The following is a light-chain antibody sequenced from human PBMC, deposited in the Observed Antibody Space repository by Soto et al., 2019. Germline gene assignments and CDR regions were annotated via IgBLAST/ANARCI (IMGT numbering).Light chain of an antibody. V-gene: IGLV2-14*01. CDR3: SSYTSSSTSV. J-gene: IGLJ3*02. CDR2: EVT. CDR1: SGDIGGYNY. Sequence: QSALTQPASVSGSPGQSITISCTGTSGDIGGYNYVSWYQQHPGKAPKLLISEVTNRPSGVSNRFSGSKSGNTASLTISGLQAEDEADYYCSSYTSSSTSVFGGGTKLTVL.